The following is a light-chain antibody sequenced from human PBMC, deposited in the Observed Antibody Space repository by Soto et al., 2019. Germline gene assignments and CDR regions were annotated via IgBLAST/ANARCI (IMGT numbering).Light chain of an antibody. J-gene: IGLJ1*01. CDR3: SSFTSSTTYF. CDR2: NVN. CDR1: SSDVGNYNY. V-gene: IGLV2-14*01. Sequence: QSALTQSASVSGSPGQSITISCPGTSSDVGNYNYVSWYQQHPGEVPKLIIFNVNNRPSGVSNRFSGSKSGNTASLTISGLQAKDEADYYCSSFTSSTTYFFGTGTKVTVL.